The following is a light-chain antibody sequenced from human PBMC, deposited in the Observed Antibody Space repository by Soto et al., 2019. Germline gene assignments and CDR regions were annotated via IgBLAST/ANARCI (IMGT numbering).Light chain of an antibody. Sequence: QSVLTQPPSVSGAPGQRVTISCTGSSSNIGAGYDVHWYQQLPGTAPKLLIYGNSNRPSGVPDRFSGSKSGTSASLAITGLRAEEGADYYCQSYDSSLSGWVFGGGTKLTVL. CDR3: QSYDSSLSGWV. CDR1: SSNIGAGYD. J-gene: IGLJ3*02. V-gene: IGLV1-40*01. CDR2: GNS.